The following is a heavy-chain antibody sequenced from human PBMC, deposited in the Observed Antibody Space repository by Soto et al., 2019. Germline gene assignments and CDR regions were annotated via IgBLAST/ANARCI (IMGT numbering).Heavy chain of an antibody. D-gene: IGHD5-18*01. CDR2: ISYDESTT. J-gene: IGHJ4*02. CDR3: ARGGANTAMAHDY. Sequence: VGSLRLSCAASGFTFSRYWMHWVRQARGKGLVWVSRISYDESTTDYADSVKGRFTISRDSAKNTLYLQMNSLRAEDTAVYFCARGGANTAMAHDYWGQGTLVTVSS. V-gene: IGHV3-74*01. CDR1: GFTFSRYW.